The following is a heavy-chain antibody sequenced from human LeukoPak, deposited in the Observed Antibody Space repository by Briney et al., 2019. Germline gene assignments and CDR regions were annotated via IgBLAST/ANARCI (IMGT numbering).Heavy chain of an antibody. Sequence: ASVKVSCKASGYTFTGYFMHWVRQAPGQGLEWMGWINPNSGGTNYAQKFQGRVTMTRDKSINTAYMELSSLKSDDTALYYCARTNGAYGSTVLGYWGQEPWSPSPQ. J-gene: IGHJ4*01. CDR2: INPNSGGT. CDR3: ARTNGAYGSTVLGY. V-gene: IGHV1-2*02. D-gene: IGHD2-8*01. CDR1: GYTFTGYF.